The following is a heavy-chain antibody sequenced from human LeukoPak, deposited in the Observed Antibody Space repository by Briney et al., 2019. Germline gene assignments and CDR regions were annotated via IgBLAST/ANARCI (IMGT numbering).Heavy chain of an antibody. V-gene: IGHV5-51*01. CDR2: IYAGDSDP. CDR3: SRHESQYSGSYS. J-gene: IGHJ4*02. D-gene: IGHD1-26*01. CDR1: GYNFNIYW. Sequence: GESLKISCKGSGYNFNIYWIGWVRQMPGTGLEWMGKIYAGDSDPKYSPSFQGQVTVSVDKSINTAYLEWSSLKASDTAMYYCSRHESQYSGSYSWGQGTLVTVSS.